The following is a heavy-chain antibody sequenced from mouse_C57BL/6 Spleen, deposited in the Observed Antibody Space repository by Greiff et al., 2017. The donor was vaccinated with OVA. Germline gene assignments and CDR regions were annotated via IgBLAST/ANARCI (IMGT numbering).Heavy chain of an antibody. V-gene: IGHV1-69*01. CDR3: ARSGDGYYGAMDY. CDR1: GYTFTSYW. J-gene: IGHJ4*01. D-gene: IGHD2-3*01. CDR2: IDPSDSYT. Sequence: QVQLQQPGAELVMPGASVKLSCKASGYTFTSYWMHWVKQRPGQGLEWIGEIDPSDSYTNYNQKFKGKSTLTVDKSSSTAYMQLSSLTSEDSAVYYGARSGDGYYGAMDYWGQGTSVTVSS.